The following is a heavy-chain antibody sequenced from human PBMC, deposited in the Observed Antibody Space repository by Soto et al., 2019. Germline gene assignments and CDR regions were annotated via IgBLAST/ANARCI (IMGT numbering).Heavy chain of an antibody. CDR3: ARDISGYDWAVFDY. D-gene: IGHD5-12*01. J-gene: IGHJ4*02. CDR2: INAGNGNT. Sequence: QVQLVQSGAEVKKPGASVKVSCKASGYTFTSYAMHWVRQAPGQRLEWMGWINAGNGNTKYSQKFQGRVTITRDTSASTAYMELSSLRSEDTAVYYCARDISGYDWAVFDYWGQGTLVTVSS. V-gene: IGHV1-3*01. CDR1: GYTFTSYA.